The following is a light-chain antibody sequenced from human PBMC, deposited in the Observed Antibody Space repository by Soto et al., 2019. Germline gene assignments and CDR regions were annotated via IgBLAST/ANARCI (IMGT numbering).Light chain of an antibody. CDR2: AAS. CDR1: QSISSY. V-gene: IGKV1-39*01. Sequence: DIQMTQSPSSLSASVGDRVTITCRASQSISSYLNWYQQKPGKAPTLLIYAASTLQSGVPSRFSGSGSGTDFTLSISSLQPEDSATYYGQQTYNSPLTFGGGTKVEIK. CDR3: QQTYNSPLT. J-gene: IGKJ4*01.